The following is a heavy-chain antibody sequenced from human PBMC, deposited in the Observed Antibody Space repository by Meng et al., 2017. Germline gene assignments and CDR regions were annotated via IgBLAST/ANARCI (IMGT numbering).Heavy chain of an antibody. J-gene: IGHJ4*02. V-gene: IGHV3-23*01. Sequence: GESLKISCAASGFTFSSYAMSWVRQAPGKGLEWVSAISGSGGSTYYADSVKGRFTISRDNSKNTLYLQMNSLRAEDTAVYYCAKDVSAMVTGIFDYWGQGTPVTVSS. CDR3: AKDVSAMVTGIFDY. CDR1: GFTFSSYA. CDR2: ISGSGGST. D-gene: IGHD5-18*01.